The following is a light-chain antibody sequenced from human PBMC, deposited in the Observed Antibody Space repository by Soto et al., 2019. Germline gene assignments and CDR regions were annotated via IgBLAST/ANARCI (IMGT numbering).Light chain of an antibody. V-gene: IGKV1-8*01. CDR1: QGISSY. J-gene: IGKJ4*01. Sequence: AIRMTQSPSSFSASTGDRVTITCRASQGISSYLAWYQQKPGKAPKLLIYAASTLQSGVPSRFSGSGSGTDFTLTISCLQSEDFANYYCQQYYSYPRVTLGGGTKVDIK. CDR2: AAS. CDR3: QQYYSYPRVT.